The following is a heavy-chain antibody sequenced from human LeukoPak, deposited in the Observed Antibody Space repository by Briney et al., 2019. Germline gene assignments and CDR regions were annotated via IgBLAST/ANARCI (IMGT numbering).Heavy chain of an antibody. CDR1: GFTFSNAW. Sequence: GGSLRLSCAASGFTFSNAWMSWVRQAPGKGLGWVGRIKSKTDGGTTDYAAPVKGRFTISRDDSKNTLYLQMNSLKTEDTAVYYCTTNEYYYYYMDVWGKGTTVTVSS. J-gene: IGHJ6*03. CDR2: IKSKTDGGTT. D-gene: IGHD1-1*01. V-gene: IGHV3-15*01. CDR3: TTNEYYYYYMDV.